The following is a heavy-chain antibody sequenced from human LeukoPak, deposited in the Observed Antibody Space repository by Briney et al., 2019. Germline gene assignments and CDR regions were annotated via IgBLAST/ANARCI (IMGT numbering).Heavy chain of an antibody. CDR2: ISYDGSNA. D-gene: IGHD4-17*01. J-gene: IGHJ4*02. CDR3: AKEGDDYVLDH. CDR1: GFSFSGYG. Sequence: GGSLRLSCAASGFSFSGYGMHWVRQVPGKGLEWVAIISYDGSNAYYADSMKGRFTISRDNSKNTVSLQIINMRREDTALYYCAKEGDDYVLDHWGQGTLVTVSA. V-gene: IGHV3-30*18.